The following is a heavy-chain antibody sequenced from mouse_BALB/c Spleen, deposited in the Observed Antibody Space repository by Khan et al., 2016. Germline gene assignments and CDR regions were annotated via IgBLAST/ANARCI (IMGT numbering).Heavy chain of an antibody. V-gene: IGHV7-3*02. D-gene: IGHD2-3*01. J-gene: IGHJ1*01. CDR1: GFTFTDYY. CDR2: IRNKANGYTT. CDR3: AGLDWLLRYWYFAV. Sequence: EAELEVSGGGLVQPGGSLRLSCATSGFTFTDYYMSWVRQTPGKALEWMGFIRNKANGYTTEYSASVKGRFTISRDNTQSILYLKMNTLSAEDSATDYCAGLDWLLRYWYFAVWGPGTPVTVSS.